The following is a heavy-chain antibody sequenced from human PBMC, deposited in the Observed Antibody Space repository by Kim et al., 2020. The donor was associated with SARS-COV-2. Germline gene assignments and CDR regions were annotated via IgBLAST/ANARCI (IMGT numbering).Heavy chain of an antibody. CDR2: IYYSGST. V-gene: IGHV4-39*01. D-gene: IGHD1-26*01. J-gene: IGHJ5*02. CDR3: ASQLPPWELHASGWFDP. CDR1: GGSISSSSYY. Sequence: SETLSLTCTVSGGSISSSSYYWGWIRQPPGKGLEWIGSIYYSGSTYYNPSLKSRVTISVDTSKNQFSLKLSSVTAADTAGYYCASQLPPWELHASGWFDPWGQGTLVTVSS.